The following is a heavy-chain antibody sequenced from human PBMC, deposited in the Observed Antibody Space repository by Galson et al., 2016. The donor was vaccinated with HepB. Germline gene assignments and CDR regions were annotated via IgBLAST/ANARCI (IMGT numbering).Heavy chain of an antibody. V-gene: IGHV3-30*04. J-gene: IGHJ4*02. CDR2: ISYDGSYE. D-gene: IGHD3-10*01. CDR1: GFTFSSYA. Sequence: LRLSCAASGFTFSSYAMHWVRQAPGKGLEWVAVISYDGSYESYAGAVKGRFTISRDNFKNTLYLHLNSLRAEETAVYYCSRAVHGSGSYWDKWGQGTLVAVSS. CDR3: SRAVHGSGSYWDK.